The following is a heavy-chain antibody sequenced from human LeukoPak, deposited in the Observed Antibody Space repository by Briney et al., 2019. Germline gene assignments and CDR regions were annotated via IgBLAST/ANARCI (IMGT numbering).Heavy chain of an antibody. CDR2: ISSSSNTI. Sequence: GGSLRLSCAASGFTFSSYSMNWVRQAPGKGLEWVSYISSSSNTIYYADSVKGRFTISRDNAKNSLYLQMNSLRAEDTAVYYCARVGIQLCVDYWGQGTLVTVST. CDR1: GFTFSSYS. D-gene: IGHD5-18*01. CDR3: ARVGIQLCVDY. V-gene: IGHV3-48*01. J-gene: IGHJ4*02.